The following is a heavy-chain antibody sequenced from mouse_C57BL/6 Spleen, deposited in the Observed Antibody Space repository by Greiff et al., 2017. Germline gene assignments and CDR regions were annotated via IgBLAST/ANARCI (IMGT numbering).Heavy chain of an antibody. CDR2: IHPNSGST. V-gene: IGHV1-64*01. J-gene: IGHJ2*01. Sequence: QVQLQQPGAELVKPGASVKLSCKASGYTFTSYWMHWVKQRPGQGLEWIGMIHPNSGSTNYNEKFKSKAKLTVDKSSSTAYMQLSSLTSEDSAVYYCARTIYYGSSWDYFDYWGQGTTLTVSS. CDR3: ARTIYYGSSWDYFDY. D-gene: IGHD1-1*01. CDR1: GYTFTSYW.